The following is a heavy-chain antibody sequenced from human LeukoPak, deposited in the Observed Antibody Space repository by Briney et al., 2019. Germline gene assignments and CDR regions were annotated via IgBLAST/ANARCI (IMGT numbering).Heavy chain of an antibody. V-gene: IGHV4-59*01. J-gene: IGHJ6*02. CDR3: ARDRGYNYGMDV. D-gene: IGHD3-10*01. CDR2: IYYSGST. Sequence: PSETLSLTCTVSGGSISSYYWSWIRQPPGKGLEWIGYIYYSGSTNYNPSLKSRVTISVDTSKNQFSLKLSSVTAADTAVYYCARDRGYNYGMDVWGQGTTVTVSS. CDR1: GGSISSYY.